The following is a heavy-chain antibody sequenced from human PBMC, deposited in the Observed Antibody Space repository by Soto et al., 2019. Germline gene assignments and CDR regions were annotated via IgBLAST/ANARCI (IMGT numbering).Heavy chain of an antibody. D-gene: IGHD3-10*01. V-gene: IGHV3-48*01. J-gene: IGHJ4*02. Sequence: GGSLRLSCVVSGFTFNSYSMDWVRQAPGKGLEWVSYITSGSSTIHYADSVKGRFTTSRDNAKNSVFLQMNSLRVEDTAVYYCVRDAGSLGYWGQGTLVTVSS. CDR2: ITSGSSTI. CDR1: GFTFNSYS. CDR3: VRDAGSLGY.